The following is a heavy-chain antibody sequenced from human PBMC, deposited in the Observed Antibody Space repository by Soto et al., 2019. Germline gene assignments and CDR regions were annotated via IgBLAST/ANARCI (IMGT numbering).Heavy chain of an antibody. J-gene: IGHJ6*02. CDR3: ARDLRCCGLDV. V-gene: IGHV4-59*01. Sequence: SETLSLTCNVSGASMRSYYWTWMRLSPGKGLEWIGDIFYSGSTNLNPSLRSRLSISIDTPKNKFSLMLNSVTAADTAVYYCARDLRCCGLDVWGQGTTVTVSS. CDR2: IFYSGST. CDR1: GASMRSYY. D-gene: IGHD3-9*01.